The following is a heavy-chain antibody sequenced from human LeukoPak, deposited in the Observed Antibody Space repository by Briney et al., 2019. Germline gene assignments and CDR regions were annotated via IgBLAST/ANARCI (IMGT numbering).Heavy chain of an antibody. V-gene: IGHV3-30*18. Sequence: GGSLRLSCAASGVSFSSYGMHWVRQAPGKGLEWVAVISYDGSNRYYADSVKGRFTISRDNSKNTLYLQMNSLRAEDTAVYYCAKGYGSYSKTPEYFQHWGQGTLVTVSS. J-gene: IGHJ1*01. D-gene: IGHD1-26*01. CDR2: ISYDGSNR. CDR3: AKGYGSYSKTPEYFQH. CDR1: GVSFSSYG.